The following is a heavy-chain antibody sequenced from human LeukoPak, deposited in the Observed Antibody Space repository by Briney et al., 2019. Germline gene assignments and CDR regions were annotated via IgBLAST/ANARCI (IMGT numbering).Heavy chain of an antibody. CDR2: IPYDGSNK. V-gene: IGHV3-30*18. Sequence: GGSLRLSCAASGFTFSSYGMHWVRQAPGKGLEWVAVIPYDGSNKYYVDSVKGRFTISRDNSKNTLYLQMNSLRAEDTAVYYCAKAGALSGSFDYWGQGTLVTVSS. D-gene: IGHD1-26*01. CDR1: GFTFSSYG. J-gene: IGHJ4*02. CDR3: AKAGALSGSFDY.